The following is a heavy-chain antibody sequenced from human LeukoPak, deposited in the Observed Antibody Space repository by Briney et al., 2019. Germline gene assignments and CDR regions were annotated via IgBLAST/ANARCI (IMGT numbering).Heavy chain of an antibody. CDR1: GFTFSSYS. CDR3: ARVRQLCFPDAFDI. Sequence: GGSLRLSCAASGFTFSSYSMNWVRQAPGKGLEWVSSISSSSSYIYYADSVKGRFTISRDNAKNSLYLQMNSLTAEDTAVYYCARVRQLCFPDAFDIWGQGTMVTVSS. D-gene: IGHD5-18*01. V-gene: IGHV3-21*01. CDR2: ISSSSSYI. J-gene: IGHJ3*02.